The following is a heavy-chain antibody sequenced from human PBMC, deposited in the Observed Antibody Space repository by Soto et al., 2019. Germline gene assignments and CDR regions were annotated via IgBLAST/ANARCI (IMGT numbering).Heavy chain of an antibody. V-gene: IGHV3-74*01. CDR1: GFTFSSYW. Sequence: EVQLVESGGGLVQTGGYLRLYCAASGFTFSSYWMHWVRQAPGKGLVWVSRIKTDGSIISYADSVMGRFTISRDNAKNTLYLQMNSLRAEDTAVYYCARVRNGHWYFDSWGQGTLVTISA. CDR2: IKTDGSII. D-gene: IGHD4-17*01. CDR3: ARVRNGHWYFDS. J-gene: IGHJ4*02.